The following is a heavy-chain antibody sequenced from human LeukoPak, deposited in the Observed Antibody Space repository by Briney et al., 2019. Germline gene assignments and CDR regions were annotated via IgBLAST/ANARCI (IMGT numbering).Heavy chain of an antibody. D-gene: IGHD3-22*01. CDR3: ARGDDSGYYDYFDY. V-gene: IGHV3-53*01. CDR1: GFTVDSNY. CDR2: IYTGGNT. Sequence: GGSLRLSCAASGFTVDSNYLSWVRQAPGKGLEWVTTIYTGGNTYYAASVKGRFTISRDFSKNTVFLHMNSLRAEDTAMYYCARGDDSGYYDYFDYWGQGALVTVSS. J-gene: IGHJ4*02.